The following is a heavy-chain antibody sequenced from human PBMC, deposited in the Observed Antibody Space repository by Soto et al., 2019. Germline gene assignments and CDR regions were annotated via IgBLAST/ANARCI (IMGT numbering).Heavy chain of an antibody. D-gene: IGHD2-15*01. CDR2: ISYDGRHK. CDR3: ATCSGGRCYGALGGTLDYYGMDV. J-gene: IGHJ6*02. CDR1: EFMFNNFA. Sequence: GGSLRLSCAASEFMFNNFAMNWVRQAPGKGLEWVAPISYDGRHKNYADSVKGRITISRDNSKNILYLLMNSLRPEDTAVYYCATCSGGRCYGALGGTLDYYGMDVCGQVTTVTVSS. V-gene: IGHV3-30*04.